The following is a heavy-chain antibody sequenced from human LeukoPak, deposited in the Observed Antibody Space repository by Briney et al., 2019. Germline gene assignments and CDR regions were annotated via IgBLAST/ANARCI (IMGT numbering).Heavy chain of an antibody. J-gene: IGHJ4*02. Sequence: PSETLSLTCTVSGDSISSNYWSWIRQSAGKGLDWIGRIYTSENTIYNPSLKIRVTMSVDTSKNQFSLKVHSVTAADTAVYYCARVTRPGNGILDYWGRGTLVTVSS. D-gene: IGHD6-6*01. CDR1: GDSISSNY. CDR3: ARVTRPGNGILDY. CDR2: IYTSENT. V-gene: IGHV4-4*07.